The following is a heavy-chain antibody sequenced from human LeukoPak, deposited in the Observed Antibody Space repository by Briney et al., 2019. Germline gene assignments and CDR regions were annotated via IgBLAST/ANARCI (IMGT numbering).Heavy chain of an antibody. D-gene: IGHD3-10*01. V-gene: IGHV3-7*03. CDR1: GFTFSSYW. CDR3: ARGPLLRGVISPRFDY. CDR2: IKQDGSEK. Sequence: GGSLRLSCAASGFTFSSYWMSWVRQAPGKGLEWVANIKQDGSEKYYVDSVKGRFTISRDNAKNSLYLQMNSLRAEDTAVYYCARGPLLRGVISPRFDYWGQGTLVTVSS. J-gene: IGHJ4*02.